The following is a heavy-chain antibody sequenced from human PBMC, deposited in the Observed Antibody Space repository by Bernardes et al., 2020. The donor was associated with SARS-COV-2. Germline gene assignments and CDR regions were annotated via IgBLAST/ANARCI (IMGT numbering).Heavy chain of an antibody. V-gene: IGHV4-39*01. CDR1: GGSVSSTTYY. D-gene: IGHD6-19*01. CDR3: ARQSKGAVAGTD. CDR2: IYYYGST. Sequence: SEPLSLTCTVSGGSVSSTTYYWGWIRQPPGKGLESIGNIYYYGSTYSSPSLKSRVIISVDTSKNQFSLKLSSVTAADTAVYYCARQSKGAVAGTDWGQGTLVTVSS. J-gene: IGHJ4*02.